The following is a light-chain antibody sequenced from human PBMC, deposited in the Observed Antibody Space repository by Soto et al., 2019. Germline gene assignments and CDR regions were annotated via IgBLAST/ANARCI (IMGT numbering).Light chain of an antibody. J-gene: IGKJ1*01. V-gene: IGKV3-20*01. CDR1: QSVSSSY. CDR3: QQYSSWPET. Sequence: EIVLTHSPGTLSLSPCERATLSFSASQSVSSSYLAWYQQKPGQAPRLLIYGASSRATGIPDRFSGSGSGTDFTLTISRLEPEDFAVYYCQQYSSWPETFGQGTKVDIK. CDR2: GAS.